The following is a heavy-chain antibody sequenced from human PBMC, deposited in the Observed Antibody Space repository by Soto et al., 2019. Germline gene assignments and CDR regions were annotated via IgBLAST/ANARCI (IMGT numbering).Heavy chain of an antibody. V-gene: IGHV2-5*02. J-gene: IGHJ3*02. CDR3: AHRPSYGDYLGAFDI. CDR1: GFSLSTSGVG. Sequence: QITLKESGPTLVKPTQTLTLTCTFSGFSLSTSGVGVGWIRQPPGKALEWLALIYWDDDKRYSPSLKSRLTITKDTYKNQVVLTMTNMDPVDTATYYCAHRPSYGDYLGAFDIWGQGTMVTVSS. D-gene: IGHD4-17*01. CDR2: IYWDDDK.